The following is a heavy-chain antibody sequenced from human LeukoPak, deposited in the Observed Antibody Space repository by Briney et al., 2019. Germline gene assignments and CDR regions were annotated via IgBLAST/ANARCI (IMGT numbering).Heavy chain of an antibody. CDR2: ISSSSSYI. Sequence: GGSLRLSCAASGFTFSSYSMSWVRQAPGKGLEWVSSISSSSSYIYYADSVKGRLTISRDNAKNSLYLQMNSLRAEDTAVYYCARDLPLSSMDLGSDYWGQGTLVTVSS. V-gene: IGHV3-21*01. CDR1: GFTFSSYS. CDR3: ARDLPLSSMDLGSDY. J-gene: IGHJ4*02. D-gene: IGHD2-2*01.